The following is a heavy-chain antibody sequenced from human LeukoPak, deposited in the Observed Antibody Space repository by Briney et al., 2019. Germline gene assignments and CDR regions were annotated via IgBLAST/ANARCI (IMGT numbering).Heavy chain of an antibody. CDR1: GVSFSGYY. J-gene: IGHJ6*03. Sequence: PSETLCLTCAVYGVSFSGYYWSWIRQPPGKGLEWIGEINHSGSTNYNPSLKSRVTISVDTSKNQFSLKLSSVTAVDTAVYYCARGYYDFWSGYYYYMDVWGKGTTVTVSS. D-gene: IGHD3-3*01. V-gene: IGHV4-34*01. CDR2: INHSGST. CDR3: ARGYYDFWSGYYYYMDV.